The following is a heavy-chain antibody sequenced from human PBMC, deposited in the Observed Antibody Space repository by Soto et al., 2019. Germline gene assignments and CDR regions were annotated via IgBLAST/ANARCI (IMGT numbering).Heavy chain of an antibody. J-gene: IGHJ3*02. D-gene: IGHD5-12*01. V-gene: IGHV4-34*01. CDR1: GGSFSGYY. CDR3: ARGVVEMATMGLFAFDI. Sequence: PSDTLSFTSAVSGGSFSGYYCICIRQPPCKGLEWRGEINHSGSTNYNPSLKSRVTISVDTSKNQFSLKLSSVTAADTAVYYCARGVVEMATMGLFAFDIWGQGTMVTVSS. CDR2: INHSGST.